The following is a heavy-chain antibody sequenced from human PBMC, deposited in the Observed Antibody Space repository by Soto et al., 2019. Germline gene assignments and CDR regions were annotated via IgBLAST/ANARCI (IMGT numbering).Heavy chain of an antibody. CDR3: ARDHYDILTGRLFDY. D-gene: IGHD3-9*01. Sequence: ASVKVSCKASGYTFTSYGISWGRQAPGQGLEWMGWISAYNGNTNYAQKLQGRVTMTTDTSTSTAYMELRSLRSDDTAVYYCARDHYDILTGRLFDYWGQGTLVTVSS. J-gene: IGHJ4*02. V-gene: IGHV1-18*01. CDR2: ISAYNGNT. CDR1: GYTFTSYG.